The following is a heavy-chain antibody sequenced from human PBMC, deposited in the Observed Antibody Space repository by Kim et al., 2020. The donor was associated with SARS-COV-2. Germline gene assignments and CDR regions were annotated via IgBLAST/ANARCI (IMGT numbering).Heavy chain of an antibody. Sequence: GDSVKGRFTISRDTSKHTLSLQMSSLRAEDTAIYYCAKELLRTGFFDSWGQGTLVTVSS. D-gene: IGHD2-21*01. CDR3: AKELLRTGFFDS. V-gene: IGHV3-23*01. J-gene: IGHJ5*01.